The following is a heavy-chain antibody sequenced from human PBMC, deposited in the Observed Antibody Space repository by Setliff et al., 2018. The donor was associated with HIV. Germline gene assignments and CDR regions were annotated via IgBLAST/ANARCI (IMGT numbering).Heavy chain of an antibody. J-gene: IGHJ5*02. D-gene: IGHD6-6*01. Sequence: GGSLRLSCAASGFTFSSNWMHWVRQAPGKGLVWVSRINKDGSSINYADFVKGRFTISRDNAKSIMYLQMNSLGVEDTAVYYCAKDHRSSRNWFGPWGQGTLVTVSS. CDR2: INKDGSSI. CDR3: AKDHRSSRNWFGP. CDR1: GFTFSSNW. V-gene: IGHV3-74*01.